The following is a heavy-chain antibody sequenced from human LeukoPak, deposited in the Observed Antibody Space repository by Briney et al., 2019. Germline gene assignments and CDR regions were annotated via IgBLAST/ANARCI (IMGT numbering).Heavy chain of an antibody. J-gene: IGHJ6*03. D-gene: IGHD3-3*01. CDR2: IYYSGST. Sequence: SETLSLTCTVSGGSISSSSYYWGWIRQPPGKGLEWIGSIYYSGSTYYNPSLKSRVTISVDTSKNQFSLKLSSVTAADTAVYYCARDQVLEYYYYYMDVWGKGTTVTVSS. V-gene: IGHV4-39*07. CDR3: ARDQVLEYYYYYMDV. CDR1: GGSISSSSYY.